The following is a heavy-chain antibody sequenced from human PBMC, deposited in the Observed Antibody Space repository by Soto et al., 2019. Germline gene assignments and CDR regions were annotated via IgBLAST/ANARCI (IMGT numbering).Heavy chain of an antibody. V-gene: IGHV4-39*01. J-gene: IGHJ6*02. Sequence: QLQLQESGPGLVKPSETLSLTCTVSGGSISSSNYYWGWIRQPPGKGLEWIGSIYYSGSTYYNPSLQSRVTXSXDXXKNQFSLKLSSVTAADTAVYYCASLFHCSSTSCYYYYGMDVWGQGTTVTVSS. D-gene: IGHD2-2*01. CDR3: ASLFHCSSTSCYYYYGMDV. CDR1: GGSISSSNYY. CDR2: IYYSGST.